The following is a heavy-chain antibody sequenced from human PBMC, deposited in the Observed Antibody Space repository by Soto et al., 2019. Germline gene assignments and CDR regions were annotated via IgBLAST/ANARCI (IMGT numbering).Heavy chain of an antibody. V-gene: IGHV3-15*07. J-gene: IGHJ6*02. Sequence: GGSLILSCAASGFTFSSYGMHWVRQAPGKGLEWVGRIKSKTDGGTTDYAAPVKGRFTISRDDSKNTLYLQMNSLKTEDTAVYYCTTDQALGAVAGTYYYYGMDVWGQGTTVTVSS. CDR2: IKSKTDGGTT. CDR1: GFTFSSYG. D-gene: IGHD6-19*01. CDR3: TTDQALGAVAGTYYYYGMDV.